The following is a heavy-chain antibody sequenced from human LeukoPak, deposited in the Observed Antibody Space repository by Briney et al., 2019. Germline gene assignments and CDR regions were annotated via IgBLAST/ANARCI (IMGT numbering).Heavy chain of an antibody. CDR1: GYSFTSYY. D-gene: IGHD4-23*01. CDR2: INPGGGST. Sequence: ASVNVSCMASGYSFTSYYIHWVRQAPGQGLESMGLINPGGGSTSYAQKFQDRVTMTSDTSTSTVYMELNSLRSEDTAVYYCAKDLRWDHPGLDPWGQGTLVIVSS. CDR3: AKDLRWDHPGLDP. J-gene: IGHJ5*02. V-gene: IGHV1-46*01.